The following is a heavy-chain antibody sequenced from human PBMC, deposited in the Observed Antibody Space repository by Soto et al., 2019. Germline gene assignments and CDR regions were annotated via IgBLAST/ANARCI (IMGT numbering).Heavy chain of an antibody. CDR2: INHSGST. CDR1: GGSFSGYY. J-gene: IGHJ4*02. V-gene: IGHV4-34*01. CDR3: ARGRRGTWNKKIDY. D-gene: IGHD1-1*01. Sequence: SETLSLTCAVYGGSFSGYYWSWIRQPPGKGLEWIGEINHSGSTNYTPSLKSRVTISVDTSKNQFSLKLSSVTAADTAVYYCARGRRGTWNKKIDYWGQGTLVTVSS.